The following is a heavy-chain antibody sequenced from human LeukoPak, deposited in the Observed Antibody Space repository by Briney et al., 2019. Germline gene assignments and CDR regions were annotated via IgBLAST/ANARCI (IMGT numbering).Heavy chain of an antibody. V-gene: IGHV4-59*01. Sequence: SETLSLTCAVSGASMTNYYWAWIRQPPGKGLEWIGYIYYSGSTNYNPSLKSRVTISVDTSKNQFSLKLSSVTAADTAVYYCARGNGYNYYWGQGTLVTVSS. J-gene: IGHJ4*02. D-gene: IGHD5-24*01. CDR2: IYYSGST. CDR1: GASMTNYY. CDR3: ARGNGYNYY.